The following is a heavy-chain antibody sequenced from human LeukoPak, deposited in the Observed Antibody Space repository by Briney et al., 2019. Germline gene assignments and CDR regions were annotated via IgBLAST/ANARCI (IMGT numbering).Heavy chain of an antibody. V-gene: IGHV3-7*01. J-gene: IGHJ4*02. CDR3: ARDTGDNFDY. Sequence: GGSLRLSCAASGITFSNYWMAWVRQAPGKGQEWVANIKQDASEKYYVDSVKGRFTISRDNAKNSLYLQMNSLRAEDTAVYYCARDTGDNFDYGGRGTLVTVSS. CDR1: GITFSNYW. CDR2: IKQDASEK. D-gene: IGHD2-21*02.